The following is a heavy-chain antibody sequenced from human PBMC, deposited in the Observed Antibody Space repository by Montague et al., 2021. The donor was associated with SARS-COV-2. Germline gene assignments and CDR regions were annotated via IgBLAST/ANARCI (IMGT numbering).Heavy chain of an antibody. Sequence: SETLSLTCTVSGGSVSSSPYYWGWIRLPPGRGLEWVGSISYSGRTYFSPSLKSRLTISVDSSENQFSLRLSSVTAADTAVYYCASSYYYGSGTYVYNYYMDVWGQGTTVTVSS. D-gene: IGHD3-10*01. V-gene: IGHV4-39*01. CDR1: GGSVSSSPYY. CDR2: ISYSGRT. J-gene: IGHJ6*03. CDR3: ASSYYYGSGTYVYNYYMDV.